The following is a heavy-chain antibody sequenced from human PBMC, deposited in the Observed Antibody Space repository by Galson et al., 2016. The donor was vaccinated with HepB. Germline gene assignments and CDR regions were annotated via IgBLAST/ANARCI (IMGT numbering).Heavy chain of an antibody. J-gene: IGHJ4*02. CDR1: GGSLSGHY. D-gene: IGHD1-26*01. CDR2: INHGGST. V-gene: IGHV4-34*01. CDR3: ARGELFQPLVYPTYYFHH. Sequence: ETLSLTCAVDGGSLSGHYWSWIRQSPGKGLEWIGEINHGGSTNYNPSLKSRVTISLDTSKSQFSLKVYSVTAADTAIYYCARGELFQPLVYPTYYFHHWGRGTLVTVSS.